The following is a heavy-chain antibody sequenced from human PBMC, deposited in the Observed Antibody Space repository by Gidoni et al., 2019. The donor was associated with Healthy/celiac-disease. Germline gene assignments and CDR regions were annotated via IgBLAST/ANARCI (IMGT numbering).Heavy chain of an antibody. D-gene: IGHD3-9*01. CDR1: GGSFSGSY. CDR3: ARVDVGYDILTGYYPRGFDP. J-gene: IGHJ5*02. Sequence: QVQLQQCGAGLLTPSETLSLTCAVYGGSFSGSYWSWIRQPPGKGLEWIGEINHSGRPNYNPSLKSRVTISVDTSKNQFSLKLSSVTAADTAVYYCARVDVGYDILTGYYPRGFDPWGQGTLVTVSS. V-gene: IGHV4-34*01. CDR2: INHSGRP.